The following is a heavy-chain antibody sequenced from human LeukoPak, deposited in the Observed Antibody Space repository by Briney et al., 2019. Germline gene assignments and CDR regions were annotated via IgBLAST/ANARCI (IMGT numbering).Heavy chain of an antibody. CDR1: GYSISSGYY. CDR3: ARDHSYGSGSYHFDY. D-gene: IGHD3-10*01. CDR2: IYHSGST. J-gene: IGHJ4*02. V-gene: IGHV4-38-2*02. Sequence: SETLSLTRAVSGYSISSGYYWGWIRQPPGKGLEWIGSIYHSGSTYYNPSLKSRVTISVDTSKNQFSLKLSSVTAADTAVYYCARDHSYGSGSYHFDYWGQGTLVTVSS.